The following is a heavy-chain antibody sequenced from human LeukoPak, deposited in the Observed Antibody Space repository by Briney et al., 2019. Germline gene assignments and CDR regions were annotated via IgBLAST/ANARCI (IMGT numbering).Heavy chain of an antibody. CDR2: IRYDGSNK. D-gene: IGHD6-13*01. CDR3: AKDFGAAAGIFDY. Sequence: GGSLRLSCAASEFTFSSYGMHWFRQAPGKGLEWVAFIRYDGSNKYYADSVKGRFNISRDNSKNTLYLQMNSLRAEDTAVYYCAKDFGAAAGIFDYWGQGTLVTVSS. CDR1: EFTFSSYG. J-gene: IGHJ4*02. V-gene: IGHV3-30*02.